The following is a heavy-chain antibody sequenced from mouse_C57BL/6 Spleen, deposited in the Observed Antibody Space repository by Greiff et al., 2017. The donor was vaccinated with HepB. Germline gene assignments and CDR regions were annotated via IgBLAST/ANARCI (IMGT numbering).Heavy chain of an antibody. CDR2: IWSGGST. Sequence: QVQLKESGPGLVQPSQSLSITCTVSGFSLTSYGVHWVRQSPGKGLEWLGVIWSGGSTDYNAAFISRLSISKDNSKSQVFFKMNSLQADDTAIYYCARNDYGSSYVYFDVWGTGTTVTVSS. J-gene: IGHJ1*03. V-gene: IGHV2-2*01. CDR1: GFSLTSYG. D-gene: IGHD1-1*01. CDR3: ARNDYGSSYVYFDV.